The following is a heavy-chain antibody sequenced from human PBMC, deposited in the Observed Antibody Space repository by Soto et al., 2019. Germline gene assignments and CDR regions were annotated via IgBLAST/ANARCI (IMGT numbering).Heavy chain of an antibody. V-gene: IGHV3-33*01. Sequence: PVGSLRLSCAASGFTFSSYGMHWVRQAPGKGLEWVAVIWYDGSNKYYADSVKGRFTISRDNSKNTLYLQMNSLRAEDTAVYYCAREWLRPRIFDYWGQRTLVTVSS. J-gene: IGHJ4*02. CDR3: AREWLRPRIFDY. CDR2: IWYDGSNK. D-gene: IGHD5-12*01. CDR1: GFTFSSYG.